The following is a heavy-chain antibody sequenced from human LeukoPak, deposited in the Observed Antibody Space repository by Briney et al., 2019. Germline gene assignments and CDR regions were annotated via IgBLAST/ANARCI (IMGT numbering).Heavy chain of an antibody. Sequence: PGRSLRLSCAASGFTFDDYAMHWVRQVPGKGLEWVSGISWNSGSIAYADSVKGRFTISRDNSKNTLYLQMNSLRAEDTAVYYCAREYSSSWYIAFDIWGQGTMVTVSS. J-gene: IGHJ3*02. CDR2: ISWNSGSI. D-gene: IGHD6-13*01. CDR1: GFTFDDYA. CDR3: AREYSSSWYIAFDI. V-gene: IGHV3-9*01.